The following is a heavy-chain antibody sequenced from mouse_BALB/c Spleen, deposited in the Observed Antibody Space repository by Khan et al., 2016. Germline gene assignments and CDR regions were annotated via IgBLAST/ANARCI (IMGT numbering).Heavy chain of an antibody. CDR2: IYPGDGDT. J-gene: IGHJ4*01. V-gene: IGHV1-87*01. CDR3: ARGGDYSLYYAMDY. CDR1: GYTFTSYW. Sequence: QVQLQQSGAELARPGASVKLSCKASGYTFTSYWMQWVKQRPGQGLEWIGAIYPGDGDTRYTQKFKGKATLTADKSSSTAYMQLSRLASEDSAVYYCARGGDYSLYYAMDYWGQGTSGTVSS. D-gene: IGHD1-1*01.